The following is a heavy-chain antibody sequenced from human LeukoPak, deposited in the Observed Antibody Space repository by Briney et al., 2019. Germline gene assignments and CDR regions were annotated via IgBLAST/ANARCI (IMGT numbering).Heavy chain of an antibody. CDR2: IYRGGST. V-gene: IGHV3-53*01. D-gene: IGHD2-15*01. Sequence: PGGSLRLSCAASGFTVSSNYMSWVRQAPGKGLEWVSVIYRGGSTYYADSVKGRFTISRDNSKNTLYLQMNSLRAEDTAVYYCARGVVAAIIAFDYWGQGTPVTVSS. CDR3: ARGVVAAIIAFDY. CDR1: GFTVSSNY. J-gene: IGHJ4*02.